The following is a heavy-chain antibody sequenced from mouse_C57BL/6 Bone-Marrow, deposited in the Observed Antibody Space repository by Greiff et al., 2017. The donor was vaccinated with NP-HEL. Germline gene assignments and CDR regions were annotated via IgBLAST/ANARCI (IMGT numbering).Heavy chain of an antibody. D-gene: IGHD4-1*02. Sequence: EVKLLESGGGLVQPGGSLKLSCAASGIDFSRYWMSWVRRAPGKGLEWIGEINPDSSTINYAPSLKDKFIISRDNAKNTLYLQMSKVRSEDTALYYCAGWSNWALSDYAMDYWGQGTSVTVSS. J-gene: IGHJ4*01. CDR1: GIDFSRYW. CDR2: INPDSSTI. V-gene: IGHV4-1*01. CDR3: AGWSNWALSDYAMDY.